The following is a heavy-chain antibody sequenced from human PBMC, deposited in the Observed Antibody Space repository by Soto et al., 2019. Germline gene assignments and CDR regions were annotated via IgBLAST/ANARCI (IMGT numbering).Heavy chain of an antibody. CDR3: ARTPPKWGLRSEYYFDY. CDR1: GYTFTSYG. Sequence: QVQLVQSGTEVKKPGASVKVSCKASGYTFTSYGISWVRQAPGQGLEWMGWISAHNGNTNSAQKLQGRVTMTTDTSTSTAYRELRSLRSDDTAVYYCARTPPKWGLRSEYYFDYWGQGTLVTVSS. J-gene: IGHJ4*02. D-gene: IGHD1-26*01. V-gene: IGHV1-18*01. CDR2: ISAHNGNT.